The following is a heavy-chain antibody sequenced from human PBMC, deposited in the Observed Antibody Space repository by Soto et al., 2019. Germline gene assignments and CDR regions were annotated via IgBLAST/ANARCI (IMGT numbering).Heavy chain of an antibody. CDR2: ISSSSSYI. Sequence: GGSLRLSCAASGFTFSSYSMNWVRQAPGKGLEWVSSISSSSSYIYYADSVKGRFTISRDNAKNSLYLQMNSLRAEDTAVYYCARDSPFHYCTNGVCYIDYWGQGTLVTVSS. V-gene: IGHV3-21*01. D-gene: IGHD2-8*01. J-gene: IGHJ4*02. CDR3: ARDSPFHYCTNGVCYIDY. CDR1: GFTFSSYS.